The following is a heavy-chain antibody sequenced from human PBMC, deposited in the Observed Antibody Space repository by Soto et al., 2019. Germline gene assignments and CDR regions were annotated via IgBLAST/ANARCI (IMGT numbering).Heavy chain of an antibody. CDR3: ARGTPGCSSTSCYAIDP. Sequence: GGSLRLSCAASGFTFSSYSMNWVLQAPGKGLEWVSSISSSSSYIYYADSVKGRFTISRDNAKNSLYLQMNSLRAEDTAVYYCARGTPGCSSTSCYAIDPWGQGTLVTVSS. D-gene: IGHD2-2*01. V-gene: IGHV3-21*01. CDR2: ISSSSSYI. J-gene: IGHJ5*02. CDR1: GFTFSSYS.